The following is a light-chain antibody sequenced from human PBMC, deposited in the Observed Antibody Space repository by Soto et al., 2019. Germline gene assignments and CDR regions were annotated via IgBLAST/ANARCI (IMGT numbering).Light chain of an antibody. J-gene: IGKJ3*01. CDR2: AAS. V-gene: IGKV1-39*01. CDR3: QQSYSTPRT. CDR1: QSINSY. Sequence: DIQMTQYTSTLSASVGDRVTITCRPSQSINSYLNWYQQTPGKARKLLIYAASSLQSGVPSRFSGSGSGTDFTLTISSLQPEDFATYYCQQSYSTPRTFGPGTKVD.